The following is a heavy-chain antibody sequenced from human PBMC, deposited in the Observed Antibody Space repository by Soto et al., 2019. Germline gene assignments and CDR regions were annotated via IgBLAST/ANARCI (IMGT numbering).Heavy chain of an antibody. CDR2: IYPGDSDT. Sequence: ESLKISCKASGYTFTNYWVGWVRQMPGKGLEWMGIIYPGDSDTRYSPSFQGQVTISVDKSISTAYLQWSSLKASDTAMYYCARRITVSGSYCFDYWGQGTLVTVSS. CDR3: ARRITVSGSYCFDY. V-gene: IGHV5-51*01. D-gene: IGHD6-19*01. CDR1: GYTFTNYW. J-gene: IGHJ4*02.